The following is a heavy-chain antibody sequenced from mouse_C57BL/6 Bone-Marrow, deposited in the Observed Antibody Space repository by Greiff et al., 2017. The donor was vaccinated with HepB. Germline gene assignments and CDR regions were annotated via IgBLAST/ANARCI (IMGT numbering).Heavy chain of an antibody. J-gene: IGHJ2*01. V-gene: IGHV1-26*01. Sequence: VQLQQSGPELVKPGASVKISCKASGYTFTDYYMNWVKQSHGKSLEWIGDINPNNGGTSYNQKFKGKATLTVDKSSSTAYMELRSLTSEDSAVYYCARGGNYYDYGRDYWGQGTTLTVSS. CDR2: INPNNGGT. D-gene: IGHD2-4*01. CDR1: GYTFTDYY. CDR3: ARGGNYYDYGRDY.